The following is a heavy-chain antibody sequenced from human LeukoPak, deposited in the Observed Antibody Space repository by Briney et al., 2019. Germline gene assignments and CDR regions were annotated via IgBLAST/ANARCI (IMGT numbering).Heavy chain of an antibody. J-gene: IGHJ1*01. CDR2: VYYCGST. CDR1: GGSISSYY. Sequence: SETLSLTCTVSGGSISSYYWSWIRQPPGKGLEWIGYVYYCGSTNYNPSLKSRVTMSVATSKNQFSLKLSSVTAADTAVYYCASLRYCSGGSCFPKYFQHWGQGTLVTVSS. D-gene: IGHD2-15*01. V-gene: IGHV4-59*08. CDR3: ASLRYCSGGSCFPKYFQH.